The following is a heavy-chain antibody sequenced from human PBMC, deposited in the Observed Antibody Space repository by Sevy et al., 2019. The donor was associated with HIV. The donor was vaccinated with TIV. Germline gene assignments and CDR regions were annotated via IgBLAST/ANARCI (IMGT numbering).Heavy chain of an antibody. CDR2: IIPIFGTT. Sequence: ASVKVSCKASGGTFSNYALSWVRQAPGQGLEWMGGIIPIFGTTNFAQTFQGRVTITADESTSTAYMELCSLRSADTAVNYWARTPLVRIPGATDLYFDNWGQGTLVTVSS. CDR1: GGTFSNYA. CDR3: ARTPLVRIPGATDLYFDN. D-gene: IGHD2-2*01. J-gene: IGHJ4*02. V-gene: IGHV1-69*13.